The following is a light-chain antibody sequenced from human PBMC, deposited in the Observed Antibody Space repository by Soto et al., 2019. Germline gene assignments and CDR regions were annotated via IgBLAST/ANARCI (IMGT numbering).Light chain of an antibody. CDR1: QSLNSW. CDR2: KSS. J-gene: IGKJ2*01. CDR3: QQYISYS. Sequence: DIQMTQSPSTLSASVGDRVSITCRASQSLNSWLAWYQQKPGKAPKLLIYKSSTVESGVPSRCSGSGSGTEFAVTVCYLQPDDFAAYYCQQYISYSFGQGTKLESK. V-gene: IGKV1-5*03.